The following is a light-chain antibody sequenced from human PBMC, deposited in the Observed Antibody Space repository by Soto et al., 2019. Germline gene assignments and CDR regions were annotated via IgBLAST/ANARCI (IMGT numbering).Light chain of an antibody. V-gene: IGKV2-28*01. CDR1: QSLLHSNGYNY. Sequence: DIVMTQSPLSLPVTPGEPASISCRSSQSLLHSNGYNYLDWYLQKPGQSPQLLIYLGSYRASGVPDRFSGSGSGTDFTLKISRVEAEDVGVYYCMQALQTRTFGQGTKVAIK. J-gene: IGKJ1*01. CDR2: LGS. CDR3: MQALQTRT.